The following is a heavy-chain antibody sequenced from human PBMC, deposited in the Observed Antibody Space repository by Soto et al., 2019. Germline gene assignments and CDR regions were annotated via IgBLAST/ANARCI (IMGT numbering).Heavy chain of an antibody. D-gene: IGHD5-18*01. V-gene: IGHV3-74*01. CDR1: GLTFSGYW. J-gene: IGHJ4*02. CDR3: ARDPVVDTAMVTVGDY. CDR2: VNNDGSVT. Sequence: PGGSLRLSCAASGLTFSGYWMHWVRQAPGKGLVWVSRVNNDGSVTNYADSVKGRFTISRDNSKNTLYLQMNSLRAEDTAVYYCARDPVVDTAMVTVGDYWGQGTLVTVSS.